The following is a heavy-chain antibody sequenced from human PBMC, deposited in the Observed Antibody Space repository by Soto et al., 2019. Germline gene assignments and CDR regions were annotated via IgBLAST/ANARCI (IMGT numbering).Heavy chain of an antibody. CDR2: ISSSSGNI. J-gene: IGHJ3*02. D-gene: IGHD5-18*01. Sequence: GGSLILSCAASGFTFSAYSMNWVRQAPGKGLEWVASISSSSGNIYYADSVKGRFTISRDNAKNALYLQMNILRAEDTAVYYCASPRPGYTSAFDIWGQGTMVTVS. CDR1: GFTFSAYS. CDR3: ASPRPGYTSAFDI. V-gene: IGHV3-21*01.